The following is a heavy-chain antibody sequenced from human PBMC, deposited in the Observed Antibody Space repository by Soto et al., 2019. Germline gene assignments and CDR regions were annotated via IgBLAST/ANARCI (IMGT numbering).Heavy chain of an antibody. D-gene: IGHD6-13*01. V-gene: IGHV1-8*01. CDR2: MNPNSGNT. CDR1: GYTFTSYD. Sequence: QVQLVQSGAEVKKPGASVKVSCKASGYTFTSYDINWVRQATGQGLEWMGWMNPNSGNTGYAQKFQGRVTMTRNTSISTADMELSSQRAEDTAGYYCARERSAAGTGWFDPWGQGTLVTVSS. CDR3: ARERSAAGTGWFDP. J-gene: IGHJ5*02.